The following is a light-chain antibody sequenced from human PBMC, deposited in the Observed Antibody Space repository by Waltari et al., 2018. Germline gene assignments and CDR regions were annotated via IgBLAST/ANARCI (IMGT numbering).Light chain of an antibody. V-gene: IGKV4-1*01. CDR1: QTVLHSSSNKNY. J-gene: IGKJ4*01. CDR2: WAS. CDR3: QQYLSSPPT. Sequence: DIVLTQSPDSLAVSLGERAPLNCTSSQTVLHSSSNKNYLAWYQQKPGQPPKLLIYWASTRESGVPDRFSGSGSGTDFTLTITSLQTEDAAVYHCQQYLSSPPTFGGGTKVEIK.